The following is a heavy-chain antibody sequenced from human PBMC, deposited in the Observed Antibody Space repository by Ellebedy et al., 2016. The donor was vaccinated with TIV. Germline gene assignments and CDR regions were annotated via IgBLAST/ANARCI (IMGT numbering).Heavy chain of an antibody. CDR3: ARHLTMVRGELDY. CDR1: GGSISSGPYW. CDR2: IYYSGTT. J-gene: IGHJ4*02. V-gene: IGHV4-39*01. D-gene: IGHD3-10*01. Sequence: MPSETLSLTCTVSGGSISSGPYWWGWIRQPPGKGLEWIGSIYYSGTTYYNPSLKSRVTISVDTSKNQFSLKLSSVTAADTAVFYCARHLTMVRGELDYWGQGTLVTVSS.